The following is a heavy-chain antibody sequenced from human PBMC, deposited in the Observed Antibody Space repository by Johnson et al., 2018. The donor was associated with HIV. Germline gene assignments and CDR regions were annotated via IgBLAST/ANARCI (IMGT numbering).Heavy chain of an antibody. Sequence: QVQLVESGGGVLRPGGSLRLSCAASGFTFDDYGMNWVRQATGKGLEWMAVISFDGSNKYYADSVKGRFTISRDNSKNTLYLQMNSLRAEYTAVYYCAKDLCERYYSDAFDIWGQGTMVTVSS. D-gene: IGHD1-26*01. CDR2: ISFDGSNK. V-gene: IGHV3-30*18. CDR3: AKDLCERYYSDAFDI. CDR1: GFTFDDYG. J-gene: IGHJ3*02.